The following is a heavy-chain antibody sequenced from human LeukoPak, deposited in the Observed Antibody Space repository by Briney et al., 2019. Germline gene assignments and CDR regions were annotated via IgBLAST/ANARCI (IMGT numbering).Heavy chain of an antibody. J-gene: IGHJ4*02. V-gene: IGHV3-23*01. CDR1: GFTFSSYA. D-gene: IGHD3-22*01. Sequence: PGGSLRLSCAASGFTFSSYAMSWVRQAPGKGLEWVSAISGSGGSTYYADSVKGRFTISRDNSKNTLYLQMNSLRAEDTAVYYCARDYYDSSGYPIYYFDYWGQGTLVTVSS. CDR3: ARDYYDSSGYPIYYFDY. CDR2: ISGSGGST.